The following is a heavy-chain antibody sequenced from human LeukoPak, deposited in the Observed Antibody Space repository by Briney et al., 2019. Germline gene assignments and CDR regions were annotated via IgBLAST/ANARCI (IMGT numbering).Heavy chain of an antibody. CDR3: WRDHFPEWDLVPWFEP. J-gene: IGHJ5*02. Sequence: GGSLRLSCAASGFTFSSYSMNWVRQAPGKGLEWVSSISSSSSHIFYADSVKGRFTISRDNANNSLYLQMNSLRAEDTAVYYCWRDHFPEWDLVPWFEPWGQGNLGTVSS. CDR2: ISSSSSHI. CDR1: GFTFSSYS. V-gene: IGHV3-21*01. D-gene: IGHD1-26*01.